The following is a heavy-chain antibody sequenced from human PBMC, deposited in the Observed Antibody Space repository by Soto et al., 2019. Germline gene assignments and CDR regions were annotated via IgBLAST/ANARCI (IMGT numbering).Heavy chain of an antibody. Sequence: SETLSLTCAVYGGSFSGYYWSWIRQPPGKGLEWIGEINHSGSTNYNPSLKSRVTISVDTSKNQFSLKLSSVTAADTAVYYCARVSDYGDFGWFDPWGQGTLVTVSS. D-gene: IGHD4-17*01. V-gene: IGHV4-34*01. CDR2: INHSGST. CDR3: ARVSDYGDFGWFDP. CDR1: GGSFSGYY. J-gene: IGHJ5*02.